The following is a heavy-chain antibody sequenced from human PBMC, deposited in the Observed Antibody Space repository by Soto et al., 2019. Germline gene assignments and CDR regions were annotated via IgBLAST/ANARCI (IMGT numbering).Heavy chain of an antibody. CDR1: GYTFTGYY. D-gene: IGHD2-2*01. CDR3: ARGLVVPAAIPDYYYYGMDV. CDR2: INPNSGGT. J-gene: IGHJ6*02. Sequence: QVQLVQSGAEVKKPGASVKVSCKASGYTFTGYYMHWVRQAPGQGLEWMGWINPNSGGTNYAQKCQGRGTMTRDTSISTAYMELSRLRSDDTAVYYCARGLVVPAAIPDYYYYGMDVWGQGTTVTVSS. V-gene: IGHV1-2*02.